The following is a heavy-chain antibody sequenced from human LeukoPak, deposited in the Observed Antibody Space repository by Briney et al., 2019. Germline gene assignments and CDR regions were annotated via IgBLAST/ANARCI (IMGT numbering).Heavy chain of an antibody. CDR3: ARAGYYDSSGPLLGAFDY. CDR1: GGSISSGGYY. V-gene: IGHV4-31*03. J-gene: IGHJ4*02. Sequence: SETLSLTCTVSGGSISSGGYYWSWIRRHPGKGLEWIGYIYYSGSTYYNPSLKSRVTISVDTSKNQFSLKLSSVTAADTAVYYCARAGYYDSSGPLLGAFDYWGQGTLVTVSS. D-gene: IGHD3-22*01. CDR2: IYYSGST.